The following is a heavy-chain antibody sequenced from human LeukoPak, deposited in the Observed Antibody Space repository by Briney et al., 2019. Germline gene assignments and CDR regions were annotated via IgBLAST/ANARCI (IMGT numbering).Heavy chain of an antibody. V-gene: IGHV4-34*01. D-gene: IGHD6-19*01. CDR2: MNHSGST. CDR1: GGSLSGYN. CDR3: ARDVLGWYGWDY. J-gene: IGHJ4*02. Sequence: SETLSLTCAVYGGSLSGYNWSWIRQPPGKGLEWIGEMNHSGSTNYNPSLKSRVTISVDTSKNQFSLKLSSVTAADTAVYYYARDVLGWYGWDYWGQGTLVTVSS.